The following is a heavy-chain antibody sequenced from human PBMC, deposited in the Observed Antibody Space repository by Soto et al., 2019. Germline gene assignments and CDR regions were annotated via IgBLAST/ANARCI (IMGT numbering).Heavy chain of an antibody. CDR3: XRHSREEKGWTIRRLDY. V-gene: IGHV5-51*01. D-gene: IGHD2-2*01. Sequence: HGESLKISCEASGYSFTSNWIGWVRPMPGKGLEWMGIINPADSDIKYSPSFQGQVTISADKSISTVYLQWSSLQASDTAMYYCXRHSREEKGWTIRRLDYWGQGTLVTVSS. CDR1: GYSFTSNW. CDR2: INPADSDI. J-gene: IGHJ4*02.